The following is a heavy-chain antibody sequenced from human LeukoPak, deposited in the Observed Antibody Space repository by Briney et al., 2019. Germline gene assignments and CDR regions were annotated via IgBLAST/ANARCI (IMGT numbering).Heavy chain of an antibody. Sequence: SETLSLTCTVSGYSISSGYYWGWIRQPPGKGLKWIGSISHSGSTYYNPSLKSRVTMSVDTSKNQFSLKLSSVTAADTAVYYCARDRYYYDSSGGRIFDYWGQGTLVTVSS. CDR2: ISHSGST. V-gene: IGHV4-38-2*02. CDR3: ARDRYYYDSSGGRIFDY. CDR1: GYSISSGYY. D-gene: IGHD3-22*01. J-gene: IGHJ4*02.